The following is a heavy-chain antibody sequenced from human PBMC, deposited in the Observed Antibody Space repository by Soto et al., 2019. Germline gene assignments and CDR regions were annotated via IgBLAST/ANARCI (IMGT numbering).Heavy chain of an antibody. J-gene: IGHJ4*02. Sequence: QVQLVESGGGVVQRGRYLRLFCAASGFTFSSYAMHWVRQAPGKGLEWVAVISYDGSNKYYADSVKGRFTISRDNSKNTLYLQMNSLRAEDTAVYYCARGRYYDSSGYYFLDYWGQGTLVTVSS. CDR2: ISYDGSNK. D-gene: IGHD3-22*01. V-gene: IGHV3-30-3*01. CDR3: ARGRYYDSSGYYFLDY. CDR1: GFTFSSYA.